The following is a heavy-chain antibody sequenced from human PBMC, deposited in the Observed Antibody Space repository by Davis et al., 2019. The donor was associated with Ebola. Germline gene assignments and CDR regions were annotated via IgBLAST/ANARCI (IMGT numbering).Heavy chain of an antibody. Sequence: ASVKVSCKASGYTFTSYAMHWVRQAPGQRLEWMGWINAGNGNTNYAQKLQGRVTMTTDTSTSTAYMELRSLRSDDTAVYYCARDGYKPLKSDYYYYGMDVWGQGTTVTVSS. CDR2: INAGNGNT. V-gene: IGHV1-3*01. J-gene: IGHJ6*02. CDR1: GYTFTSYA. D-gene: IGHD5-24*01. CDR3: ARDGYKPLKSDYYYYGMDV.